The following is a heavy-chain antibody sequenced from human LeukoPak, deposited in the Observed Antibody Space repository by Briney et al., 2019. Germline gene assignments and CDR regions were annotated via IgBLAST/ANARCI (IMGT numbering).Heavy chain of an antibody. J-gene: IGHJ4*02. D-gene: IGHD2-15*01. Sequence: PGGSLRLSCATSGFTFSSYSMNWVRQAPGKGLEWVSFISTSSNYIYYADSVKGRFTISRDNANNSLYLQMNSLRAEDTAVYYCAKVDVVARWGQGTLVTVSS. CDR2: ISTSSNYI. V-gene: IGHV3-21*04. CDR3: AKVDVVAR. CDR1: GFTFSSYS.